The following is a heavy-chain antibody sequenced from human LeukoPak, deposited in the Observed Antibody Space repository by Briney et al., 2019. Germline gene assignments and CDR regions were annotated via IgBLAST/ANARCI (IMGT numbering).Heavy chain of an antibody. J-gene: IGHJ4*02. D-gene: IGHD4-17*01. CDR1: GFTFNLYA. CDR2: ISDSGGGT. Sequence: PGGSLRLSCAASGFTFNLYAISWVRQAPGKGLEWVSGISDSGGGTYYADSVKGRFIISRDNSKSTLYLQVNSLRAEDTAVYYCARHNNYGDYDYWGQGTLVTVSS. V-gene: IGHV3-23*01. CDR3: ARHNNYGDYDY.